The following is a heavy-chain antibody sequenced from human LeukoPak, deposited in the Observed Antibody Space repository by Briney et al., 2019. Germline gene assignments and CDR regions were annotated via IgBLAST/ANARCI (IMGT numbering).Heavy chain of an antibody. Sequence: GASVKVSCKASGYTFTSYGISWVRQAPGQGLEWMGWISAYNGNTNYAQKLQGRVTMTTDTSTSTAYMELRSLRSDDTAVYYCARDACSSTSCYEGVTSDHWGQGTLVTVSS. CDR2: ISAYNGNT. CDR3: ARDACSSTSCYEGVTSDH. J-gene: IGHJ4*02. CDR1: GYTFTSYG. D-gene: IGHD2-2*01. V-gene: IGHV1-18*01.